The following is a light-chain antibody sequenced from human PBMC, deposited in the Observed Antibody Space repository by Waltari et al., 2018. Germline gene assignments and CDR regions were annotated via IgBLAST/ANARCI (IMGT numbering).Light chain of an antibody. CDR3: QQRNNWPPEVT. V-gene: IGKV3-11*01. Sequence: EIVLTQPPATLSLSPGERATLTCRASQSVGSYLAWYQQKPGQAPRPLIYDASSTATGIPARFSGSGSGTDFTLTISSLEPEDFAVYYCQQRNNWPPEVTFGPGTKVDVK. J-gene: IGKJ3*01. CDR2: DAS. CDR1: QSVGSY.